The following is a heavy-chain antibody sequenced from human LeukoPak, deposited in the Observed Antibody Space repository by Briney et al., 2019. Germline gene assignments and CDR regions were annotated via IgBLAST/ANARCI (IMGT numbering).Heavy chain of an antibody. J-gene: IGHJ4*02. D-gene: IGHD1-20*01. CDR1: GFTFSSYA. CDR3: AKATGYNWKCAFDY. Sequence: PGGSLRLSCAASGFTFSSYAMSWVRQAPGKGLEWVSAISGSGSSTYYADPVKGRFTISRNNAKNSLDLQMNSMRAEDKALYYWAKATGYNWKCAFDYWGQGTLVTVSS. CDR2: ISGSGSST. V-gene: IGHV3-23*01.